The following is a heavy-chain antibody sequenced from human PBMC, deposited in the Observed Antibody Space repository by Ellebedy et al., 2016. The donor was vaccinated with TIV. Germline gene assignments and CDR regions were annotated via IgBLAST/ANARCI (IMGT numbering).Heavy chain of an antibody. Sequence: GESLKISCTASGFTFTTYAMTWVRQAPGKGLEWVSVIYSGGNTYYADSVKGRFTISRDNSKNTLFLQMNSLRAEDTAVYYCARGVYDSSGYYPFDYWGQGTLVTVSS. CDR3: ARGVYDSSGYYPFDY. V-gene: IGHV3-66*01. J-gene: IGHJ4*02. CDR1: GFTFTTYA. CDR2: IYSGGNT. D-gene: IGHD3-22*01.